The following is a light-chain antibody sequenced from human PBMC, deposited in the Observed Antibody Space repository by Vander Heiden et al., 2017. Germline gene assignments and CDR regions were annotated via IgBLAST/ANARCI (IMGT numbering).Light chain of an antibody. CDR1: QSVLYSSNNKNY. V-gene: IGKV4-1*01. J-gene: IGKJ2*01. CDR3: QQNDSNPPYT. Sequence: DIVMTQSPDSLAVSLGERATINCKSSQSVLYSSNNKNYLAWYQQKPGQPPKLLIYWASTRESGVPDRFSGSGYGTDFTLTISSLQAEDVAVYYCQQNDSNPPYTFGQGTKMEIK. CDR2: WAS.